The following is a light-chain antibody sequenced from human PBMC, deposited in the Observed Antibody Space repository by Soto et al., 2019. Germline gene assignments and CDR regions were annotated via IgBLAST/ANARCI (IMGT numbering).Light chain of an antibody. J-gene: IGKJ5*01. CDR2: DAS. V-gene: IGKV3-11*01. Sequence: EIVLTQSPGTLSLSPGERATLSCRASQSVSSNLAWYQQKPGQAPRLLIYDASNRATGIPPRFGGSGSGTDFTLTISSLEPEDFAVYYCQQRSNWPITFGQGTRLEIK. CDR1: QSVSSN. CDR3: QQRSNWPIT.